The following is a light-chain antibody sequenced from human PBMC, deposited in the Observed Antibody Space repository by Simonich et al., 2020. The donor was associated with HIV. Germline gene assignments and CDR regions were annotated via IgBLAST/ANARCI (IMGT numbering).Light chain of an antibody. CDR3: QQSYSAPRT. CDR1: QGISSW. V-gene: IGKV1-12*01. CDR2: KAS. Sequence: DIQMTQSPSSVSASVGDRVTITCRASQGISSWLAWYQQKPGKAPKLLIYKASSLESGVPSRFSGSGSGTEFTLTISSLQPDDFGTYYCQQSYSAPRTFGQGTKVDIK. J-gene: IGKJ1*01.